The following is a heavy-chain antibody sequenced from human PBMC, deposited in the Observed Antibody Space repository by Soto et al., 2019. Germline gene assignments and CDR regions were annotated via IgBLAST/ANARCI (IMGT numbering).Heavy chain of an antibody. V-gene: IGHV1-69*02. J-gene: IGHJ4*02. Sequence: QVQLVQSGAEVKKPGSPVRVSCTASGDTFNFYTISWVRQVPGQGPEWMGRIIPMLGMSNYAQKFQGRVTXXXAXSTSPVYMNLSGLTSEDTAVYYCATNYGSGSTHFDYWGQGTLVTVSS. CDR2: IIPMLGMS. CDR1: GDTFNFYT. CDR3: ATNYGSGSTHFDY. D-gene: IGHD3-10*01.